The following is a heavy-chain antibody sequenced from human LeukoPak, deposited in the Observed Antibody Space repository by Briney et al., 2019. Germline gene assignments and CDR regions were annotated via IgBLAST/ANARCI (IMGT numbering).Heavy chain of an antibody. V-gene: IGHV4-38-2*02. D-gene: IGHD6-13*01. CDR1: GYSISSGYY. CDR3: ARGGYSSSWYVLSWFDP. J-gene: IGHJ5*02. CDR2: IYHSGST. Sequence: SETLSLTCTVSGYSISSGYYWGWLRQPPGRGLEWIGTIYHSGSTYYNPSLKSRVTISADTSKNQFSLKLSSVTAADTAVYYCARGGYSSSWYVLSWFDPWGQGTLVTVSS.